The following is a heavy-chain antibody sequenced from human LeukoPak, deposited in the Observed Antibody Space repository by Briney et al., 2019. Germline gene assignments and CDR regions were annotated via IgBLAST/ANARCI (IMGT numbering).Heavy chain of an antibody. V-gene: IGHV4-34*01. J-gene: IGHJ4*02. Sequence: SETLSLTCAVYGGSFSGYYWSWIRQPPGKGLEWIGEISHSGSTNYNPSLKSRVTISVDTSKNQFSLKLSSVTAADTAVYYCARPGVPAAIFHWGQGTLVTVSS. CDR3: ARPGVPAAIFH. CDR2: ISHSGST. CDR1: GGSFSGYY. D-gene: IGHD2-2*01.